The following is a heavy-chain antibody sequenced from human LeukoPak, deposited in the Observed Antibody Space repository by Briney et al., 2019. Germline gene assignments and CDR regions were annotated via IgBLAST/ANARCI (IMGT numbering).Heavy chain of an antibody. V-gene: IGHV4-39*07. Sequence: PSETLSLTCTVASGSISTRSYYWGWVCQPPGKALEWIGNIFYSGSTYYSPSLRSRVTISLDTSRHQFSLKVNSVTAPHTAAYHCAKSNGYGFIDIWGQGTMVTVSS. CDR3: AKSNGYGFIDI. CDR2: IFYSGST. J-gene: IGHJ3*02. D-gene: IGHD3/OR15-3a*01. CDR1: SGSISTRSYY.